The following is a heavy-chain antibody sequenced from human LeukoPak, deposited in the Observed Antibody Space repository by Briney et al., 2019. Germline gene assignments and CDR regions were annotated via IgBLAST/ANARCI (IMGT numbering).Heavy chain of an antibody. D-gene: IGHD5-24*01. CDR2: IKQDGSEK. V-gene: IGHV3-7*04. CDR1: GFTFSGYW. Sequence: GGSLRLSCAASGFTFSGYWMTWVRQAPGKGLEWVANIKQDGSEKYYVDSVKGRFTISRDNAKNSLYLQMNSLRAEDTAVYYCAREEMATISDAFDIWGQGTMVTVSS. J-gene: IGHJ3*02. CDR3: AREEMATISDAFDI.